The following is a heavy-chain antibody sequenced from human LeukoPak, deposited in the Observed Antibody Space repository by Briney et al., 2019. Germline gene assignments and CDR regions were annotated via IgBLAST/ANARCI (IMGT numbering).Heavy chain of an antibody. CDR3: AKEARFDWLCNY. D-gene: IGHD3-9*01. CDR1: GFTFSSYG. Sequence: GGSLRLSCAASGFTFSSYGMHWVRRAPGKGLEWVAVISYDGSNKYYADSVKGRFTIFRDNSKNTLYLQMNSLRAEDTAVYYCAKEARFDWLCNYWGQGTLVTVSS. V-gene: IGHV3-30*18. J-gene: IGHJ4*02. CDR2: ISYDGSNK.